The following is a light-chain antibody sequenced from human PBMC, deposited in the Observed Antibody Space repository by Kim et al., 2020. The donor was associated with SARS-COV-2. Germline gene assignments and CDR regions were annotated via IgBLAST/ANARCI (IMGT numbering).Light chain of an antibody. Sequence: QRVRLSWSESSSTIVNNYVSWYQQLPGTAPKLLIYRNNQRPSGVPDRFSGSKSGASASLAISGLRSEDEADYYCAAWDDSLTYVFGTGTKVTVL. CDR1: SSTIVNNY. V-gene: IGLV1-47*01. CDR3: AAWDDSLTYV. J-gene: IGLJ1*01. CDR2: RNN.